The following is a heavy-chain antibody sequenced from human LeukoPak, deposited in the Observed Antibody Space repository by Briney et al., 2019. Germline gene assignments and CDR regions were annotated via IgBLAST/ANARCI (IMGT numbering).Heavy chain of an antibody. Sequence: SETLSLTCIVSGGSISPYYWSWIRQPPGKGLEWVGYIYYTGSTNYNPSLKSRVTISVDKSRNQFSLKVPSVTAADTAVYYCVRLIPSPKNALDIWGQGTMVTVSS. V-gene: IGHV4-59*08. CDR1: GGSISPYY. CDR3: VRLIPSPKNALDI. CDR2: IYYTGST. J-gene: IGHJ3*02.